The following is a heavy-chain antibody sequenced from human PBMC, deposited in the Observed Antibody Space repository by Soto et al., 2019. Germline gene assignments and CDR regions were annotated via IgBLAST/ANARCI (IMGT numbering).Heavy chain of an antibody. CDR2: TSYTGNT. D-gene: IGHD3-22*01. J-gene: IGHJ4*02. CDR1: GGSVTSHH. V-gene: IGHV4-59*02. CDR3: ARVEYYYDSSGYQTNDY. Sequence: TSETLSLTCFVSGGSVTSHHWSWIRQFPGQGLEWIAYTSYTGNTNYNPSLKSRVTISVDTSKNQFSLKLSSVTAADTAVYYCARVEYYYDSSGYQTNDYWGQGTLVTVSS.